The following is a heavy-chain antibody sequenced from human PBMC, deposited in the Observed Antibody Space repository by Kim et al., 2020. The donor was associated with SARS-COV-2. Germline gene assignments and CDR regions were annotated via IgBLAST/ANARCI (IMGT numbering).Heavy chain of an antibody. Sequence: GGSLRLSCAASEFTFSRYSMNWVRQAPGKGLEWVSTISRNSDYIYYAESVEGRFTIYRDNAKNSVYLQMNSLRVDDTAMYYCARDLSLGRPGGFDFWGQGALVTVSS. CDR2: ISRNSDYI. V-gene: IGHV3-21*01. D-gene: IGHD2-15*01. J-gene: IGHJ4*02. CDR3: ARDLSLGRPGGFDF. CDR1: EFTFSRYS.